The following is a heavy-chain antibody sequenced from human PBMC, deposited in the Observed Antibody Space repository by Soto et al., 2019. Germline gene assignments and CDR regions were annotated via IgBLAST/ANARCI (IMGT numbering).Heavy chain of an antibody. D-gene: IGHD6-19*01. Sequence: GGSLRLSCAASGFTFSSYSMNWVRQAPGKGLEWVSYISSSSSTIYYADSVKGRFTISRDNAKNSLYLQMNSLRAEDTAVYYCARETYSSGWYDAFDIWGQGTMVTVSS. CDR3: ARETYSSGWYDAFDI. CDR2: ISSSSSTI. V-gene: IGHV3-48*01. CDR1: GFTFSSYS. J-gene: IGHJ3*02.